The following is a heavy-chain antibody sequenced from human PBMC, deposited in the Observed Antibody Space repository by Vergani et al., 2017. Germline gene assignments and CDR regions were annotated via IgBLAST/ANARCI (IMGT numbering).Heavy chain of an antibody. Sequence: QVRLQESGPGLVKPSETLSLTCSVSGDSISSGVYYWNWIRQHPGKGLEWIGYIYSTGSTQHNPSLRRRINMSVDTSKSQFSLKLNSVTAADTAMYYCARMGGYDEGDAFRIGYFDSWGPGILVTVSS. D-gene: IGHD3-22*01. CDR1: GDSISSGVYY. CDR2: IYSTGST. J-gene: IGHJ4*02. V-gene: IGHV4-31*03. CDR3: ARMGGYDEGDAFRIGYFDS.